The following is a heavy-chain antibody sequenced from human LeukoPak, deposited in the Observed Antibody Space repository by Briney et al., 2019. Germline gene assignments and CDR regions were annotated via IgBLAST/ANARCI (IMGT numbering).Heavy chain of an antibody. V-gene: IGHV4-30-4*08. CDR1: GGSISSGDYY. Sequence: SQTLSLTCTVSGGSISSGDYYWSWIRQPPGKGLEWIGYIYYSGSTYYNPSLQSRVTISVDTSKNQFSLKLSSVTAADTAVYYCASAISRESGWYNYWGQGTLVTVSS. J-gene: IGHJ4*02. D-gene: IGHD6-19*01. CDR2: IYYSGST. CDR3: ASAISRESGWYNY.